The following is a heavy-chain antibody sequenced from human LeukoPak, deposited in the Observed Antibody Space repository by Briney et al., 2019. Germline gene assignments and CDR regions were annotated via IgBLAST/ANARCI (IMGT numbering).Heavy chain of an antibody. CDR3: AKRGVVPAATDYFDY. V-gene: IGHV3-23*01. J-gene: IGHJ4*02. D-gene: IGHD2-2*01. CDR1: GFTFSSYA. Sequence: PGGSLRLSXAASGFTFSSYAMSWVRQSPGKGLEWLSAISGSGGSTYYADSVKGRFTISRDNSKNTLYLQMNSLRAEDTAVYYCAKRGVVPAATDYFDYWGQGTLVTVSS. CDR2: ISGSGGST.